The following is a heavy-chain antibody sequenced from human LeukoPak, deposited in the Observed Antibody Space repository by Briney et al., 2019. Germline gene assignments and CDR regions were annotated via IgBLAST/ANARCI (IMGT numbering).Heavy chain of an antibody. J-gene: IGHJ4*02. V-gene: IGHV3-7*01. CDR3: AKDFDYGDYVGIFDY. CDR2: IKQDGSEK. D-gene: IGHD4-17*01. Sequence: PGGSLRLSCAASGFTFSSYWMSWVRQAPGKGLEWVANIKQDGSEKYYVDSVKGRFTISRDNAKNSLYLQMNSLRAEDTAVYYCAKDFDYGDYVGIFDYWGQGTLVTVSS. CDR1: GFTFSSYW.